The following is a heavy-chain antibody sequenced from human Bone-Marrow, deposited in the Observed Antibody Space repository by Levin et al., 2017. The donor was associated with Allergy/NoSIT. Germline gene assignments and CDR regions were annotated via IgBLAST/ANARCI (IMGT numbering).Heavy chain of an antibody. Sequence: GGSLRLSCAASGFTFSSYAMHWVRQAPGKGLEWVAVISYDGSNKYYADSVKGRFTISRDNSKNTLYLQMNSLRAEDTAVYYCARGGEGNLGYYYYGMDVWGQGTTVTVSS. J-gene: IGHJ6*02. V-gene: IGHV3-30*04. CDR3: ARGGEGNLGYYYYGMDV. CDR1: GFTFSSYA. D-gene: IGHD4-23*01. CDR2: ISYDGSNK.